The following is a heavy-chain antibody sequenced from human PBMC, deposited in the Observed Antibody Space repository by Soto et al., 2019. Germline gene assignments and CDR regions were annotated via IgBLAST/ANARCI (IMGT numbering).Heavy chain of an antibody. V-gene: IGHV3-30-3*01. CDR3: AYGGYSYGYVGYYYYGMDV. J-gene: IGHJ6*02. CDR1: GFTFSSYA. D-gene: IGHD5-18*01. Sequence: GSLRLSCAASGFTFSSYAMHWVRQAPGKGLEWVAVISYDGSNKYYADSVKGRFTISRDNSKNTLYLQMNSLRAEDTAVYYCAYGGYSYGYVGYYYYGMDVWGQGITVTVSS. CDR2: ISYDGSNK.